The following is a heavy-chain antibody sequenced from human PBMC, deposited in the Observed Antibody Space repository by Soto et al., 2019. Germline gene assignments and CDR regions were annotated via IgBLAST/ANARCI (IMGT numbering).Heavy chain of an antibody. D-gene: IGHD6-19*01. CDR1: GYSITAGGYY. Sequence: KTSETLSLTGFVSGYSITAGGYYWSWIRHHPGKALEWIGSFYSSGSIIYNPSLRSRVSISGDTSSNQFSMSLTSVTAADTARYYCARMYSSGSGWFHPWGQGTLVTVSS. CDR2: FYSSGSI. CDR3: ARMYSSGSGWFHP. V-gene: IGHV4-31*03. J-gene: IGHJ5*02.